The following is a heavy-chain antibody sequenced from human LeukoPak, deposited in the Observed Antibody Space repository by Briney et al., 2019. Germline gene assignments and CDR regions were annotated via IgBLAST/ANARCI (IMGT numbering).Heavy chain of an antibody. J-gene: IGHJ4*02. V-gene: IGHV3-23*01. D-gene: IGHD6-19*01. CDR3: AKVGVAVAGKSGFDY. CDR2: ISGSGGST. Sequence: PGGSLRLSCAAPGFTFSSYAMSWGRQAPGKGLGWVSAISGSGGSTYYADSVKGRVTISRDDSKNTLYLQMNSLRAEDTAVYYCAKVGVAVAGKSGFDYWGQGTLVTVSS. CDR1: GFTFSSYA.